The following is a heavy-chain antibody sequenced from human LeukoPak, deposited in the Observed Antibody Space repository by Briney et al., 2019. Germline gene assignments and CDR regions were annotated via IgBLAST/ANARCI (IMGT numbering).Heavy chain of an antibody. CDR3: AKAIFGVVLGAFDI. J-gene: IGHJ3*02. D-gene: IGHD3-3*01. V-gene: IGHV3-21*01. CDR2: ISSSSSYI. CDR1: RFTFSSYS. Sequence: PGGSLRLSCAASRFTFSSYSMNWVRQAPGKGLEWVSSISSSSSYIYYADSVWGRFTISRDNAKNSLYLQMNSLRAEDTAVYYCAKAIFGVVLGAFDIWGQGTMVTVSS.